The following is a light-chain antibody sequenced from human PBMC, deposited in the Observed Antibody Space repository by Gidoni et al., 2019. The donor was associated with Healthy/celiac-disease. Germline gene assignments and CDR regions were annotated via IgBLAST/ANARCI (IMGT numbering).Light chain of an antibody. J-gene: IGLJ3*02. V-gene: IGLV1-47*01. CDR3: AAWDDSLSGLWV. CDR1: SSNIGRNY. Sequence: QSVLTQPPSASGTPGQRVTISCSGSSSNIGRNYLYWYQPLPGTAPKLLIYRNNQRPSGVPDRFSGSKSGTSASLAISGLRSEDEADYYCAAWDDSLSGLWVFGGGTKLTVL. CDR2: RNN.